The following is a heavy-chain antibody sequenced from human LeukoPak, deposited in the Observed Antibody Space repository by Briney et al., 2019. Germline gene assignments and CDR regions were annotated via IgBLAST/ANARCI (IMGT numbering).Heavy chain of an antibody. Sequence: ASVKVSYKASGYTFTSYGISWVRQAPGQGLEWMGWISAYNGNTNYAQKLQGRVTMTTDTSTSTAYMELRSLRSDDTAVYYCARDRCSGGSCQAHSFDYWGQGTLVTVSS. D-gene: IGHD2-15*01. J-gene: IGHJ4*02. CDR2: ISAYNGNT. V-gene: IGHV1-18*01. CDR1: GYTFTSYG. CDR3: ARDRCSGGSCQAHSFDY.